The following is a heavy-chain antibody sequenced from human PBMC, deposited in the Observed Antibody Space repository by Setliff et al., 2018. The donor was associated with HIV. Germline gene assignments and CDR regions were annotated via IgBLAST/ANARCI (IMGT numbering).Heavy chain of an antibody. Sequence: ASVKVSCKTSGYTFSSYDINWVRQAPGQGLEWMGWMSPNSGNTAYAQRFQGRITMTRDSSTSTVYMELTTLRSDDTAVYYCARGSYYDFWSGFFHRGTGRRNWFDSWDQGTQVTVSS. J-gene: IGHJ5*01. CDR2: MSPNSGNT. CDR3: ARGSYYDFWSGFFHRGTGRRNWFDS. V-gene: IGHV1-8*02. CDR1: GYTFSSYD. D-gene: IGHD3-3*01.